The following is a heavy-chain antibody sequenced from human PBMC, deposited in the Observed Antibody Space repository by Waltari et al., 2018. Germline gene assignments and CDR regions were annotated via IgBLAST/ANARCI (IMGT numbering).Heavy chain of an antibody. V-gene: IGHV6-1*01. D-gene: IGHD1-26*01. CDR1: GDSVSSDSAA. J-gene: IGHJ5*01. CDR2: TYYRSNWYD. CDR3: ARGYSGNYDS. Sequence: QVQLQQSGPGLVKPSQTLSLTCAISGDSVSSDSAAWNWIRQAPSRGLEWLGMTYYRSNWYDDYAVSVKSRITINSDTSKNEFSLQLNSVTPEDTAVYYCARGYSGNYDSWGQGTLVTVSS.